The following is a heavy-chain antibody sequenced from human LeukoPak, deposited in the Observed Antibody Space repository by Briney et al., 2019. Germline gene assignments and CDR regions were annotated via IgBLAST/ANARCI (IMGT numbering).Heavy chain of an antibody. CDR2: ISDDGNTK. V-gene: IGHV3-30*03. CDR3: ASYGRRGYLLDY. J-gene: IGHJ4*02. CDR1: GFTFSNNG. D-gene: IGHD3-10*01. Sequence: QPGGSLRLSCAASGFTFSNNGMHWVRQAPGKGLEWVAVISDDGNTKYYTDSVKSRFTISSDNSKHTLYLQMNSLRAEDTALYYCASYGRRGYLLDYWGQGTLVTVSS.